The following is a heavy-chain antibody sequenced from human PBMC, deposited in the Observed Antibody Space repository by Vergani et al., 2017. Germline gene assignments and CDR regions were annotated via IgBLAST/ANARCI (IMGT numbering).Heavy chain of an antibody. J-gene: IGHJ3*02. D-gene: IGHD2-2*01. Sequence: QVQLQESGPGLVKPSQTLSLTCTVSGGSISSGGYYWSWIRQHPGKGLEWIGYIYYSGGTYYNPSLKSRVTISVDTSKNQFAVELCSVTAADTAVYYCARTSTVDIVVVPAAPEYGDAFDIWGQGTMVTVSS. V-gene: IGHV4-31*03. CDR3: ARTSTVDIVVVPAAPEYGDAFDI. CDR1: GGSISSGGYY. CDR2: IYYSGGT.